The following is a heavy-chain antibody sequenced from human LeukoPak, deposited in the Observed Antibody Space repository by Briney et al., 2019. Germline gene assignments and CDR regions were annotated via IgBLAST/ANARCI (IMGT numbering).Heavy chain of an antibody. V-gene: IGHV1/OR15-1*02. CDR2: INPNSGGT. CDR1: GYIFTDYY. J-gene: IGHJ4*02. D-gene: IGHD6-19*01. CDR3: AREPRYSSGWMARAY. Sequence: ASVKVSCKASGYIFTDYYMHWVRQAPGQELGWMGRINPNSGGTNYAQKFQGRVTMTRDTSISTAYTELSSLRSEDTATYYCAREPRYSSGWMARAYWGQGTLVTVSS.